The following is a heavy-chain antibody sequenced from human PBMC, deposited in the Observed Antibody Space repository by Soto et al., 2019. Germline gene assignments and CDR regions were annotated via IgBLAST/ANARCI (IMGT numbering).Heavy chain of an antibody. Sequence: ASVKVSCKASGYTFTSYGISRVRQAPGQGLEWMGWISAYNGNTNYAQKLQGRVTMTTDTSTSTAYMELRSLRSDDTAVYYCARGDQYSSSSFHDYWGQGTLVTVSS. CDR2: ISAYNGNT. V-gene: IGHV1-18*01. D-gene: IGHD6-6*01. J-gene: IGHJ4*02. CDR1: GYTFTSYG. CDR3: ARGDQYSSSSFHDY.